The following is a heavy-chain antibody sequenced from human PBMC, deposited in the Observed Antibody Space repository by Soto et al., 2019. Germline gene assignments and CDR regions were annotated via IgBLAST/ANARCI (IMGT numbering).Heavy chain of an antibody. CDR2: IYYSGST. J-gene: IGHJ4*02. D-gene: IGHD2-2*01. Sequence: SETLSLTCTVSGGSISSSSYYWGWIRQPPGKGLEWIGYIYYSGSTNYNPSLKSRVTISVDTSKNQFSLKLSSVTAADTAVYYCAREPLSGGDIVVVPAAQGAYYFDYWGQGTLVTVSS. V-gene: IGHV4-61*01. CDR1: GGSISSSSYY. CDR3: AREPLSGGDIVVVPAAQGAYYFDY.